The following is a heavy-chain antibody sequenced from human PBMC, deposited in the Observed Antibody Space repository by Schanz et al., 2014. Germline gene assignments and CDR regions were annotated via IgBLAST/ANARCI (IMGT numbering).Heavy chain of an antibody. V-gene: IGHV4-4*07. CDR2: VYTSGIT. Sequence: QVHLQESGPGLMKPSETLSLTCTVSGASVSSFYWSWIRQSAGTGLEWIGRVYTSGITNYNPSLKSRVTMSVAASKNEFPLRLKSVTAADTAVYYCATGSGDFDHWGQGIQVTVSS. CDR1: GASVSSFY. J-gene: IGHJ4*02. CDR3: ATGSGDFDH. D-gene: IGHD3-10*01.